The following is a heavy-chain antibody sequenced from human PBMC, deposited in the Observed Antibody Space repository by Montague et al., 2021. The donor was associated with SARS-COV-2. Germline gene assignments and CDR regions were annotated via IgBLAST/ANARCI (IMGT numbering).Heavy chain of an antibody. D-gene: IGHD2-2*01. J-gene: IGHJ6*02. CDR1: GGSFSGYY. CDR3: ARGVPETTFYYYYGMDV. V-gene: IGHV4-34*01. Sequence: SETLSLTCAVSGGSFSGYYWSWLRQPPGKGLEWIGDINHSGSANYNPSLKSRVTISVDTSKNQFSLKLSSVTAADTALYYCARGVPETTFYYYYGMDVWGQGTTVTVSS. CDR2: INHSGSA.